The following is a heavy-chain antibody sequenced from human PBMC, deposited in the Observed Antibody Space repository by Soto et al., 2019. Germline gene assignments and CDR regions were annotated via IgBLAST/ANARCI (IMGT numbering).Heavy chain of an antibody. Sequence: ASVKVSCKASGGTFSSYTISWVRQAPGQGLEWMGRIIPILGIADYAQKFQGRVTITADKSTSTAYMELSSLRSEDTAVYYCAIGLRLGYCTNGVCQRIDYWGQGTLVTVSS. J-gene: IGHJ4*02. CDR3: AIGLRLGYCTNGVCQRIDY. CDR2: IIPILGIA. CDR1: GGTFSSYT. V-gene: IGHV1-69*02. D-gene: IGHD2-8*01.